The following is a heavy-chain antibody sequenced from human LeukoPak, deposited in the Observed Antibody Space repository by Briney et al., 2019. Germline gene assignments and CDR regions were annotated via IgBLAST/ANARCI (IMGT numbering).Heavy chain of an antibody. Sequence: SETLSLTCTVSGGSISSSSYYWGWIRQPPGKGLEWIGSIYYSGSTNYNPSLKSRVTISVDTSKNQFSLKLSSVTAADTAVYYCARDPQTWYFDLWGRGTLVTVSS. J-gene: IGHJ2*01. CDR2: IYYSGST. CDR3: ARDPQTWYFDL. V-gene: IGHV4-39*07. CDR1: GGSISSSSYY.